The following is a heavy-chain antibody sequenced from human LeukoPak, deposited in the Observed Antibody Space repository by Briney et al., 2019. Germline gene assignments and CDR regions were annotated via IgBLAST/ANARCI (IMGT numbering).Heavy chain of an antibody. J-gene: IGHJ3*02. CDR1: GYTFTSNY. D-gene: IGHD1-1*01. CDR2: ISPSGGST. V-gene: IGHV1-46*01. CDR3: ARGNEAFFLFDI. Sequence: ASVKVSCKAFGYTFTSNYMHWVRQAPGQGPEWMGVISPSGGSTTYAQKFQGRVTLTRDMSTSTDYLELSRLRSDDTAVYYCARGNEAFFLFDIWGQGTMVTVSS.